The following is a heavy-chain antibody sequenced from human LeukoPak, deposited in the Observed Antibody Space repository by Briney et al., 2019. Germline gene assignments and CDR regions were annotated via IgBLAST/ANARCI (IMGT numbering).Heavy chain of an antibody. J-gene: IGHJ3*01. CDR3: ARGSSRGYYRTEAFDL. Sequence: GGSLRLSGAASGFIVGNNYMTWARQAQGKGRGWVSVISSGVRTSYATSVKGRFTISRDNCKNKVYLQMISLRVDQTAVYYCARGSSRGYYRTEAFDLWGQGTMVTVSS. D-gene: IGHD1-14*01. CDR2: ISSGVRT. V-gene: IGHV3-66*01. CDR1: GFIVGNNY.